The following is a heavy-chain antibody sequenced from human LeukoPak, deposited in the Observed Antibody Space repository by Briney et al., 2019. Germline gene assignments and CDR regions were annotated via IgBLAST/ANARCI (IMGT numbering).Heavy chain of an antibody. Sequence: PGGPLRLSFAASEFTFTSYGMHWFRQAPGKGLNGVAVIWYDGSNKCYADSVKARLTISRDNSTNTMYLQMNSLRAEDTAVYYCARDNIAAAGYYYYYGMDVWGKGTTVTVSS. CDR1: EFTFTSYG. D-gene: IGHD6-13*01. J-gene: IGHJ6*04. CDR2: IWYDGSNK. V-gene: IGHV3-33*01. CDR3: ARDNIAAAGYYYYYGMDV.